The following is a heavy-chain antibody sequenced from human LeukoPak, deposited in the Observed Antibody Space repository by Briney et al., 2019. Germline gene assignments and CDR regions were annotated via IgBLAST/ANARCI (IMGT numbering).Heavy chain of an antibody. CDR3: ARVPYSSSWYWFDP. CDR2: IYHSGST. J-gene: IGHJ5*02. D-gene: IGHD6-13*01. V-gene: IGHV4-38-2*02. Sequence: SETLSLTCTVSGYSISSGYYWGWIRQPPRKGLEWIGSIYHSGSTYYNPSLKSRVTISVDTSKNQFSLKLSSVTAADTAVYYCARVPYSSSWYWFDPWGQGTLVTVSS. CDR1: GYSISSGYY.